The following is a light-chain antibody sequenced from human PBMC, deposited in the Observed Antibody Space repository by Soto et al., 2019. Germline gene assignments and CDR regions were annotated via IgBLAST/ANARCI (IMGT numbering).Light chain of an antibody. J-gene: IGLJ1*01. CDR3: KSYDSSLSALYV. Sequence: QSVLTQPPSVSGAPGQRVTISCTGSSSNIGAGYDVHWYQQLPGTAPKLLIHGNSNRPSGVPDRFSGSKSGTSASLAITGLQAEDEADYYCKSYDSSLSALYVFGTGTKLTVL. CDR1: SSNIGAGYD. V-gene: IGLV1-40*01. CDR2: GNS.